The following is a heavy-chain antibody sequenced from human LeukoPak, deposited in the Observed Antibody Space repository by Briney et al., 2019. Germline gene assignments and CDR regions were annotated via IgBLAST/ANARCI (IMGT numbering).Heavy chain of an antibody. CDR2: IYYSGST. V-gene: IGHV4-31*03. Sequence: SQTLSLTCTVSGGSISSGGYYWSWIRQHPGKGLEWIGYIYYSGSTYYNPSLKSRVTISVDTSKNQFSLKLSSVTAADTAVYYCARDSAIFYGMDVWGQGTTVTVSS. J-gene: IGHJ6*02. CDR3: ARDSAIFYGMDV. CDR1: GGSISSGGYY. D-gene: IGHD3-3*01.